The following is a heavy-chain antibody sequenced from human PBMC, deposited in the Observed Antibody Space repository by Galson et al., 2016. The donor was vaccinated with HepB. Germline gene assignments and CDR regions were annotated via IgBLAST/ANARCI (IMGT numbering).Heavy chain of an antibody. CDR1: GFTFSSYS. J-gene: IGHJ6*04. CDR2: ISSSSGYI. D-gene: IGHD2-2*01. V-gene: IGHV3-21*01. CDR3: ARDRRMEVVRPAYYYYYGMDV. Sequence: SLRLSCAASGFTFSSYSMNWVRQAPGKGLEWVSCISSSSGYIYYADSLKGRFTISRDNAKNSLYLQMNSLRAEDTAVYYCARDRRMEVVRPAYYYYYGMDVWGKGTTVTVSS.